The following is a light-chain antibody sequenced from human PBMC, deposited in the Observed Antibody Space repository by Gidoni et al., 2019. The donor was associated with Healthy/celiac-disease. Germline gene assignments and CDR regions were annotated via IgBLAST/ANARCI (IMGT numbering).Light chain of an antibody. CDR3: QKYNSALS. Sequence: IQMTQSPSSLSASGGDRVTITCRASQCISKYVAWYQQKPGKVPKLLIYAASTLQSGVPSRFSGSGSGTDFTLTISSLQPEDVATYYCQKYNSALSFGPGTKVDIK. CDR1: QCISKY. V-gene: IGKV1-27*01. CDR2: AAS. J-gene: IGKJ3*01.